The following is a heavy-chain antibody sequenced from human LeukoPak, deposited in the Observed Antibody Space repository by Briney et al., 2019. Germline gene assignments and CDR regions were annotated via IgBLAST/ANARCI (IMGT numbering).Heavy chain of an antibody. CDR3: ARDLPIRPGNYDY. Sequence: GGSLRLSCAASGFTVSSNYMSWVRQAPGKGLEWVSVIYSGGSTYYADSVKGRFAISRDNSKNTLYLQMNSLRAEDTAVYYCARDLPIRPGNYDYWGQGTLVTVSS. CDR1: GFTVSSNY. J-gene: IGHJ4*02. V-gene: IGHV3-66*01. CDR2: IYSGGST. D-gene: IGHD1-14*01.